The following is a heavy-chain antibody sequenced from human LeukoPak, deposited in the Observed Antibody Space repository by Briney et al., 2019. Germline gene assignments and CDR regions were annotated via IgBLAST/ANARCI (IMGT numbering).Heavy chain of an antibody. CDR1: GFTFSSYS. V-gene: IGHV3-21*01. CDR2: ISSSSSYI. CDR3: ARDRGMVGQFDP. Sequence: GGSLRLSCAASGFTFSSYSMNWVRQAPGKGLEWVSSISSSSSYIYYADSVKGRFTISRDNAKNSLYLQMNSLRAEDTAVYYCARDRGMVGQFDPWGQGTLVTVSS. J-gene: IGHJ5*02. D-gene: IGHD2-8*01.